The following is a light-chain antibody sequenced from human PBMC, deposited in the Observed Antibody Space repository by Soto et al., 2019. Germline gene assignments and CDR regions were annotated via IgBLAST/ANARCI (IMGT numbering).Light chain of an antibody. Sequence: DIVMTQSPDSLAVSLGERATINCKSSQSVLYSSNNKNYLAWYQQRPGQPPKLLIYWASTRESGVPDRFSGSGSGTDFTLTISSLQAGDVAVYYCQQHYDIPITFGPGTKVDIK. CDR3: QQHYDIPIT. CDR1: QSVLYSSNNKNY. CDR2: WAS. J-gene: IGKJ3*01. V-gene: IGKV4-1*01.